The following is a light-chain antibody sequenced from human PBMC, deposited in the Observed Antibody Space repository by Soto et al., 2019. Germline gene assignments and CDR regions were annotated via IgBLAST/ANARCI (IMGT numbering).Light chain of an antibody. CDR1: QSVTSTS. V-gene: IGKV3-20*01. CDR3: QLYGSSPTLS. CDR2: GAA. J-gene: IGKJ4*01. Sequence: EIVLSQSPGTLSLSPGERATLSCRASQSVTSTSLSCYQQKTGQAPRLLIYGAANRATGIPDRFSGRASGTVFNLTISSMDLEDFDVYYCQLYGSSPTLSFGEGTTLELK.